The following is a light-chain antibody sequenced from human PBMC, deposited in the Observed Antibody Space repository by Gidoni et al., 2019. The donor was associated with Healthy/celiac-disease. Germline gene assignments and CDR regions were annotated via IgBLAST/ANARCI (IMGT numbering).Light chain of an antibody. V-gene: IGKV1-5*03. CDR1: QSISSW. J-gene: IGKJ1*01. CDR3: QQYNSYPWT. Sequence: DIHMTQSPSTLSASAGDRVTITCRASQSISSWLAWYQQKPGKAPKLLIYKASSLESGVPSRFSGSGSGTEFTLTISSLQPDDFATYYCQQYNSYPWTFGQGTKVEIK. CDR2: KAS.